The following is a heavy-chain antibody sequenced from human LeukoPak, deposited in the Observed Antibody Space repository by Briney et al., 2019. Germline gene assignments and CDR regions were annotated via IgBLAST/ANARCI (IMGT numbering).Heavy chain of an antibody. J-gene: IGHJ3*02. CDR1: GGSVSRSPYY. CDR2: IYYSGST. D-gene: IGHD3-3*01. CDR3: ARLYYTWADAFDI. V-gene: IGHV4-39*07. Sequence: SETLSLTCTVSGGSVSRSPYYWGWIRQPPGKGLEWIGNIYYSGSTYYNPSLKSRVTISVDTSKNQFSLKLSSVTAADTAVYYCARLYYTWADAFDIWGQGTMVAVSS.